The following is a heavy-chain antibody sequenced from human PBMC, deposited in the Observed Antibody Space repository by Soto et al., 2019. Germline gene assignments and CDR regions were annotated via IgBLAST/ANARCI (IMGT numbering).Heavy chain of an antibody. CDR2: INHSGST. Sequence: QVQLQQWGAGLLKPSETLSLTCAVYGGSFSGYYWSWIRQPPGKGLEWIGEINHSGSTNYNPSLKSRVTISVDTSKNQFSLKLSSVTAADTAVYYCARSAGTLGELSLGNAFDIWGQGTMVTVSS. V-gene: IGHV4-34*01. D-gene: IGHD3-16*02. CDR3: ARSAGTLGELSLGNAFDI. CDR1: GGSFSGYY. J-gene: IGHJ3*02.